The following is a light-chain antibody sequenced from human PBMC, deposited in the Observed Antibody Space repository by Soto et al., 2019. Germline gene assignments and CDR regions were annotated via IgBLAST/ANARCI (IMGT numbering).Light chain of an antibody. CDR2: GAS. V-gene: IGKV3-20*01. CDR1: QSIRSNS. Sequence: EIVLTQSPGTLSLSPGQRATLSCRASQSIRSNSLAWYQQKPGQAPRLLIYGASSRATGIPDRFSGGGSGTDFSLTISRLETEDFSVYYCQQYGSSPLTFGGGNKVDIK. CDR3: QQYGSSPLT. J-gene: IGKJ4*01.